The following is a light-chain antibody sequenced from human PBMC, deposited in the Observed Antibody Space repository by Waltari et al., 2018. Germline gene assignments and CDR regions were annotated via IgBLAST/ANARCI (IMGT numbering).Light chain of an antibody. V-gene: IGLV1-51*02. CDR3: GTWDSSLSGAV. Sequence: QPVLTQPPSVSAAPGQRVTISCSGGSSNIGNNYVSWYRQFPGTAPKLLIYENSERPSGIPGRFSGSKSGTSATLDITGLQAGGEADYYCGTWDSSLSGAVFGGGTHLTVL. J-gene: IGLJ7*01. CDR1: SSNIGNNY. CDR2: ENS.